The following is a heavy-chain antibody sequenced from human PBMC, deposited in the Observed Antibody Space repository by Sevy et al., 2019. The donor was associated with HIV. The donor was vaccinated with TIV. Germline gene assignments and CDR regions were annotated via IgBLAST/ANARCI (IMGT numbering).Heavy chain of an antibody. Sequence: VSCKASGYTFPGYYIHWVRQAPGQGLEWMGWINPNSGGTNYAQKFQGGVTMTRDTSISTAYMELSRLRSDDTAVYFCARGSLRADYYDSSDQPIESGAFDIWGQGTMVTVSS. CDR1: GYTFPGYY. CDR3: ARGSLRADYYDSSDQPIESGAFDI. V-gene: IGHV1-2*02. CDR2: INPNSGGT. J-gene: IGHJ3*02. D-gene: IGHD3-22*01.